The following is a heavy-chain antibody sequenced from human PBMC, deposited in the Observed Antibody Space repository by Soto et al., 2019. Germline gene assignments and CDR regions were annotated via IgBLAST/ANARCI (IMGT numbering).Heavy chain of an antibody. CDR3: ASSHAGAHITAAVH. Sequence: QLQLQESGSGLVKPSQTLSLTCAVSGGSISSGGYSWSWIQQPPGKGLEWIGYIYHSGSTYYSPSLKSRVTISVDRSKNQFSLKLSSVTAADTAVYYCASSHAGAHITAAVHWGQGTLVTVSS. CDR1: GGSISSGGYS. D-gene: IGHD6-13*01. CDR2: IYHSGST. J-gene: IGHJ4*02. V-gene: IGHV4-30-2*01.